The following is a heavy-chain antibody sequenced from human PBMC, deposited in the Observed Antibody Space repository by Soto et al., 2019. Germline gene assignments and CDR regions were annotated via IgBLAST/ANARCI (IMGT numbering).Heavy chain of an antibody. CDR1: GYTFTGYY. CDR2: INPNSGCT. CDR3: ARAHCGGDCYSGVDY. Sequence: ASVKVSCKASGYTFTGYYMHWVRQAPGQGLEWMGWINPNSGCTNYAQKFQGWVTMTRDTSFSTAYMELSRLRSDDTAVYYCARAHCGGDCYSGVDYWGQGTLVTVSS. D-gene: IGHD2-21*02. V-gene: IGHV1-2*04. J-gene: IGHJ4*02.